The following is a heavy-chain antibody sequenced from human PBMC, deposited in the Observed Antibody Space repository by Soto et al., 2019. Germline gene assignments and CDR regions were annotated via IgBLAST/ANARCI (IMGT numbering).Heavy chain of an antibody. CDR1: GFTFSSYG. V-gene: IGHV3-30*18. D-gene: IGHD1-26*01. CDR3: AKAETIVGATTGVFDY. Sequence: QVQLVESGGGVVQPGRSLRLSCAASGFTFSSYGMHWVRQAPGKGLEWVAVISYDGSNKYYADSVKGRFTISRDNSKNTLYLQMNSLRAEDTAVYYCAKAETIVGATTGVFDYWGQGTLVTVSS. J-gene: IGHJ4*02. CDR2: ISYDGSNK.